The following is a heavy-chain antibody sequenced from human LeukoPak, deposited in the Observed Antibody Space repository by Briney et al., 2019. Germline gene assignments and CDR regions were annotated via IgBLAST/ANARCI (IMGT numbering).Heavy chain of an antibody. J-gene: IGHJ5*02. CDR3: AKETPLGSSWFDP. CDR1: GFTFSSYG. D-gene: IGHD1-26*01. CDR2: ISYDGSDK. Sequence: GSLRLSCAASGFTFSSYGMHWVRPAPGKGLEWAAVISYDGSDKHYADSVKGRFTISRDNSKNTLYLQMNSLRAEDTAVYYCAKETPLGSSWFDPWGQGTLVTVSS. V-gene: IGHV3-30*18.